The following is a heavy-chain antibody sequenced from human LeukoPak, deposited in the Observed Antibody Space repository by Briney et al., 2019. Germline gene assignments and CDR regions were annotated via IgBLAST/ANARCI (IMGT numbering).Heavy chain of an antibody. J-gene: IGHJ5*02. Sequence: GGSLRLFCAASGFTFSNAWMNWVRQAPGKGLEWIGRITRKTDGGTTDYAAPVKGRFTISRDDSKNMVYLQMNNLKTEDTAMYYCSTDLSNVPWGQGTLVTVSS. V-gene: IGHV3-15*01. CDR2: ITRKTDGGTT. D-gene: IGHD2-8*01. CDR1: GFTFSNAW. CDR3: STDLSNVP.